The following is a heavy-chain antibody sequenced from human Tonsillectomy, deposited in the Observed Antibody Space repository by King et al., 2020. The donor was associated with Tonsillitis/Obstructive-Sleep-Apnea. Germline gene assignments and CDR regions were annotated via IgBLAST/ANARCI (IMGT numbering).Heavy chain of an antibody. CDR3: ARHPYINYPSDY. V-gene: IGHV5-10-1*01. J-gene: IGHJ4*02. Sequence: QLVQSGAEVKKPGDSLRISCKGFGDSFTSYWIIWLRQMPGKGLEWMVRIDPRYPFTNYSPSFQGHVTIHADKSFSTAYLQWSSLKASDTAMYYCARHPYINYPSDYWGQGTLVTVSS. CDR1: GDSFTSYW. D-gene: IGHD4-11*01. CDR2: IDPRYPFT.